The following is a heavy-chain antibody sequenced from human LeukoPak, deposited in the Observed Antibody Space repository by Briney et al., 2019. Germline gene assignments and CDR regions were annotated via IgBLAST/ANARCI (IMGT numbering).Heavy chain of an antibody. CDR3: AKDTGLLWFGESIDC. V-gene: IGHV3-66*01. J-gene: IGHJ4*02. CDR2: IYSGGRT. D-gene: IGHD3-10*01. Sequence: GESLRLSCAASGFTVSNNYMSWVRQAPGKGLEWVSVIYSGGRTYDADSVKGRFIISRDTSKNTLYLQMNSLRAEDTAVYYCAKDTGLLWFGESIDCWGQGTLVTVSS. CDR1: GFTVSNNY.